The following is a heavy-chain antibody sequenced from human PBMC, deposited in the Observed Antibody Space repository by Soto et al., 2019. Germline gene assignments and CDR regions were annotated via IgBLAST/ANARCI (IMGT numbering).Heavy chain of an antibody. J-gene: IGHJ6*02. CDR2: ISYDGSNK. D-gene: IGHD6-13*01. CDR3: AKEWGWQQLRVYYYYGMDV. V-gene: IGHV3-30*18. Sequence: GSLRLSGAAAGLSLSSYGMHWVRQAPGRGLEWVAVISYDGSNKYYADSVKGRFTISRDNSKNTLYLQMNSLRAEDTAVYYCAKEWGWQQLRVYYYYGMDVWGQGTTVTVSS. CDR1: GLSLSSYG.